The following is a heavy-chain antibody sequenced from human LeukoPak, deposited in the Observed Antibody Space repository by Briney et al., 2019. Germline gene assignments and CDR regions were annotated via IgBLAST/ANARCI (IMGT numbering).Heavy chain of an antibody. J-gene: IGHJ6*02. D-gene: IGHD3-16*01. CDR3: VRDLGVPGYGMDV. CDR1: GFTFSTYS. CDR2: ISFSSSTI. Sequence: GGSLRLSCAASGFTFSTYSMNWVRQAPGKGLEWVSYISFSSSTIYYADSVKGRFTISRDNAKNSLYLQMSSLRDEDTAVYYCVRDLGVPGYGMDVRGQGTTVTVSS. V-gene: IGHV3-48*02.